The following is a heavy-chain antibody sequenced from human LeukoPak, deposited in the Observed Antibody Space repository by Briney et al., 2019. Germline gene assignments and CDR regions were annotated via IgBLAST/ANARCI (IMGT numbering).Heavy chain of an antibody. J-gene: IGHJ4*02. CDR3: ASVDTGYFDY. CDR2: IYYSGST. D-gene: IGHD5-18*01. CDR1: GGSISSYY. Sequence: PSETLSLTCTVSGGSISSYYWSWIRQPPGKGLEWIGYIYYSGSTNYNPFLKSRVTISVDTSKNQFSLKLSSVTAADTAVYYCASVDTGYFDYWGQGTLVTVSS. V-gene: IGHV4-59*01.